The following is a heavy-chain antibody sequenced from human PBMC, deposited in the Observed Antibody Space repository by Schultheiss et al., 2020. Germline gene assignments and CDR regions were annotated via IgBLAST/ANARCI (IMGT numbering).Heavy chain of an antibody. J-gene: IGHJ4*02. CDR3: ARGDLVGSGGSCYYFDY. CDR2: INHSGST. D-gene: IGHD2-15*01. Sequence: SETLSLTCAVYGGSFSGYYWSWIRQPPGKGLEWIGEINHSGSTNYNPSLKSRVTISVDTSKNQFSLKLSSVTAADTAVYYCARGDLVGSGGSCYYFDYWVQSPLVTFPS. CDR1: GGSFSGYY. V-gene: IGHV4-34*01.